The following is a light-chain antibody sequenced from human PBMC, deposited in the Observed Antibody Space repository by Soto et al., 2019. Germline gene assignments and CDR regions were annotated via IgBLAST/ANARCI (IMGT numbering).Light chain of an antibody. CDR1: NGHSSCA. V-gene: IGLV4-69*01. J-gene: IGLJ2*01. CDR2: VNSDGSH. Sequence: QPVLTQSPSASASLGASVKLTCTLNNGHSSCAIAWHQQQPEKGPRYLMKVNSDGSHRKGDGIPDRFSGSSSGAERYLTISSLQSEDEADYYCQTWGSGIVVFGGGTKLTVL. CDR3: QTWGSGIVV.